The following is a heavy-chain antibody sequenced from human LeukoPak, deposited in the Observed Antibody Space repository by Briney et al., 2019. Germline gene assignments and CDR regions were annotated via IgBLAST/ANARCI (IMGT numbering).Heavy chain of an antibody. CDR2: INPNTVNP. CDR3: ARAYLPLGGLSLPDY. CDR1: GYSFTTYA. Sequence: GASVKVSCKASGYSFTTYAMNWLRQAPGQGLAWVGWINPNTVNPTYAPGFTGRFVFSLHTSVSTAYLQISGLKADDTAVYYCARAYLPLGGLSLPDYWGQGTLVSVSS. D-gene: IGHD3-16*02. J-gene: IGHJ4*02. V-gene: IGHV7-4-1*02.